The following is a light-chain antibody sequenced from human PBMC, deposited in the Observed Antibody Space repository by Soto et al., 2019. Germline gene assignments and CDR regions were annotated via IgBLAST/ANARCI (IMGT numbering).Light chain of an antibody. CDR2: RNN. Sequence: QSVLTQPPSASGTPGQRVTISCSGSSSNIGNNYVHWYQQLPGTAPKLLIYRNNQRPSGVPDRVSGSKSGTSASLAISGLRSEHEADYYCAAWDDSLSGVVFGGGTKLTVL. J-gene: IGLJ2*01. V-gene: IGLV1-47*01. CDR1: SSNIGNNY. CDR3: AAWDDSLSGVV.